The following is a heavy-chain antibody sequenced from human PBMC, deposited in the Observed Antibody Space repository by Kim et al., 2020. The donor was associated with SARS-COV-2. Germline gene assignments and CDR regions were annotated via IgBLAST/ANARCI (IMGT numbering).Heavy chain of an antibody. J-gene: IGHJ6*02. CDR1: GGSFSGYY. V-gene: IGHV4-34*01. CDR3: ARESRRGVYSSSWSYKAYGMDV. Sequence: SETLSLTCAVYGGSFSGYYWSWIRQPPGKGLEWIGEINHSGSTNYNPSLKSRVTISVDTSKNQFSLKLSSVTAADTAVYYCARESRRGVYSSSWSYKAYGMDVWGQGTTVTVSS. CDR2: INHSGST. D-gene: IGHD6-13*01.